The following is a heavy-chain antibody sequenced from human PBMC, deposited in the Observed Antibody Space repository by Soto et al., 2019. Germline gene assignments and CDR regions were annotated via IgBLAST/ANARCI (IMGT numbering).Heavy chain of an antibody. CDR1: GFTFSSYG. J-gene: IGHJ6*02. D-gene: IGHD6-19*01. V-gene: IGHV3-33*01. CDR3: AIEFSSGWYRYGMDV. CDR2: IWYDGSNK. Sequence: QVQLVESGGGVVQPGRSLRLSCAASGFTFSSYGMHWVRQAPGKGLEWVAVIWYDGSNKYYADSVEGRFTISRDNSKNTLYLQMNSLRAEDTAVYYCAIEFSSGWYRYGMDVWGQGTTVTVSS.